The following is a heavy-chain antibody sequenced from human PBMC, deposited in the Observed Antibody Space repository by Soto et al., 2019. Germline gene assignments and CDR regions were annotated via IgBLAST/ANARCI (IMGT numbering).Heavy chain of an antibody. CDR1: GFTFSSYG. CDR3: ARLWFGESYYGMDV. D-gene: IGHD3-10*01. CDR2: IWYDGSNK. V-gene: IGHV3-33*08. Sequence: GGSLRLSCAASGFTFSSYGMHWVRQAPGKGLEWVAVIWYDGSNKYYADSVKGRFTISRDNSKNTLYLQMNSLRAEDTAVYYCARLWFGESYYGMDVWGQGTTVTVSS. J-gene: IGHJ6*02.